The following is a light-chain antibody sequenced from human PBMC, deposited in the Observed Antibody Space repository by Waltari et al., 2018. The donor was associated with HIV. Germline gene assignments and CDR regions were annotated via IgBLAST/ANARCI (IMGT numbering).Light chain of an antibody. CDR1: QGIRTD. Sequence: DVQVTQSPSSLSASVGDTVTITCRASQGIRTDVGWFQQKPGKAPKRLIYDASNLQTGVPSRFSGSGYGRDFTLTIRSLQPEDFANYYCLQYNSYPWTFDQGTKVEIK. CDR2: DAS. CDR3: LQYNSYPWT. V-gene: IGKV1-17*01. J-gene: IGKJ1*01.